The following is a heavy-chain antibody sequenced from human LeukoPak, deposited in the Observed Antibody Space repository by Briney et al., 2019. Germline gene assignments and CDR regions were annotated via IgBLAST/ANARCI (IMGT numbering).Heavy chain of an antibody. CDR3: ASRFYYDSSGWDY. CDR1: GGSFSGYY. Sequence: SETLSLTCAVYGGSFSGYYWSWIRQPPGKGLEWIGEINHSGSTYYNPSLKSRVTISVDTSKNQFSLKLSSVTAADTAVYYCASRFYYDSSGWDYWGQGTLVTVSS. V-gene: IGHV4-34*01. J-gene: IGHJ4*02. CDR2: INHSGST. D-gene: IGHD3-22*01.